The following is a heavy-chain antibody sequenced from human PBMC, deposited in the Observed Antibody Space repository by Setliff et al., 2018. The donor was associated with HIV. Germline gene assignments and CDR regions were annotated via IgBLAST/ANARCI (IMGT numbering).Heavy chain of an antibody. V-gene: IGHV4-39*07. CDR3: VRGAFIGYGWSYFGMDV. D-gene: IGHD3-22*01. J-gene: IGHJ6*02. CDR1: GGSFSSDSYY. CDR2: IYYSGST. Sequence: SETLSLTCSVSGGSFSSDSYYWGWIRQFPGKGLEWIGSIYYSGSTYYHPSLKSRVTISVDTSKNQFSLKLSSVTAADTAVYYCVRGAFIGYGWSYFGMDVWGQGTTVTV.